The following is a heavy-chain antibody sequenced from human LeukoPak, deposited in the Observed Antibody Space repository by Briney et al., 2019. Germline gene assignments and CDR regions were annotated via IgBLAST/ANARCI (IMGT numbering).Heavy chain of an antibody. CDR1: GDTFSSYG. V-gene: IGHV1-69*01. J-gene: IGHJ4*02. Sequence: ASVKVSCKASGDTFSSYGISWVRQAPGQGLEWMGGIIPISGIANYAQKFQGRVTITADESTSTAYMELSSLRSEDTAVYYCARARYCSGGSCDQEFDYWGQGTLVTVSS. CDR3: ARARYCSGGSCDQEFDY. D-gene: IGHD2-15*01. CDR2: IIPISGIA.